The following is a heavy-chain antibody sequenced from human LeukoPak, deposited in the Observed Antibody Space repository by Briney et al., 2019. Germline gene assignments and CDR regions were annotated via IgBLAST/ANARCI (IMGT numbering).Heavy chain of an antibody. Sequence: GGSLRLSCAASGFAFSTFAMSWVRPAPGKGLDRVSSISGSGGSTYYADSVKGRFTISRDSSKNTLYLQMNSLRAEDTAVYYCAKGVGTNKGGYYFDYWGQGTPVTVSS. V-gene: IGHV3-23*01. CDR3: AKGVGTNKGGYYFDY. D-gene: IGHD1-26*01. J-gene: IGHJ4*02. CDR2: ISGSGGST. CDR1: GFAFSTFA.